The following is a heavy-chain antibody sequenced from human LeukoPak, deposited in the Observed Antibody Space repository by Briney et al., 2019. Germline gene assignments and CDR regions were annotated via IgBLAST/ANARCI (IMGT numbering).Heavy chain of an antibody. D-gene: IGHD6-19*01. V-gene: IGHV3-74*01. Sequence: GGSLRLSCAASGFTFSSYWMHWVRQAPGEGLVWVSRIVGDGSTTTYADSVRGRFTISRDNAKNSLYLQMNSLRAEDTALYYCAKSPSIAVADPFDYWAREPWSPSPQ. CDR1: GFTFSSYW. J-gene: IGHJ4*02. CDR2: IVGDGSTT. CDR3: AKSPSIAVADPFDY.